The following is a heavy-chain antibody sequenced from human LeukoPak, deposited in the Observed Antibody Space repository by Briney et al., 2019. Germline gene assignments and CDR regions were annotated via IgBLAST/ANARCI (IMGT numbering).Heavy chain of an antibody. CDR3: ARDPHDAFDI. J-gene: IGHJ3*02. CDR1: GGSISSYY. V-gene: IGHV4-59*01. Sequence: PSETLSLTCTVSGGSISSYYWSWIRQPPGKGLEWIGYIYYSGSTNYNPSLKSRVTISVDTSKNQFSLKLSPVTAADTAVYYCARDPHDAFDIWGQGTMVTVSS. CDR2: IYYSGST.